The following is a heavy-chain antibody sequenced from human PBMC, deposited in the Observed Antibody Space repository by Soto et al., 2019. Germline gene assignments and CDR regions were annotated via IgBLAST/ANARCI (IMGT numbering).Heavy chain of an antibody. J-gene: IGHJ4*02. CDR2: IFPGDSDT. Sequence: LKISCKAIGYTFTNYWIGWVRQTPGKGLEWMGIIFPGDSDTRYNPSFEGQVTVSADESISTAYLQWNTLKASDTAMYYCVRPNFGALTHFDFWGQGTLVTVSS. CDR3: VRPNFGALTHFDF. D-gene: IGHD3-16*01. V-gene: IGHV5-51*01. CDR1: GYTFTNYW.